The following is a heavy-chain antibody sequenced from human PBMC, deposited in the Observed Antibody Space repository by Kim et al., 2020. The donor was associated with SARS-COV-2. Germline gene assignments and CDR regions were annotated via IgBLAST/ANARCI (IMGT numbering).Heavy chain of an antibody. Sequence: GNTYYNPSLESRVTISVDTSKNQFFLKLTSVTAADTAVYYCATLFGQEWGQGTLVTVSS. J-gene: IGHJ4*02. V-gene: IGHV4-39*01. CDR3: ATLFGQE. D-gene: IGHD3-16*01. CDR2: GNT.